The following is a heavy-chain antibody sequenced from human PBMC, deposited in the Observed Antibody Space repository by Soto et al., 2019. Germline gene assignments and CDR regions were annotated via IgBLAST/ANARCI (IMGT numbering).Heavy chain of an antibody. D-gene: IGHD3-10*01. CDR1: GGTFSSYA. Sequence: QVQLVQSGAEVKKPGSSVKVSCKASGGTFSSYAISWVRQAPGQGLEWMGGIIPIFGTANYAQKFQGRVTITADESTSTAYMELSSLRSEETAVYYCARDRLAVYGSFGYYYYGMNVWGQGTTVTVSS. J-gene: IGHJ6*02. CDR2: IIPIFGTA. CDR3: ARDRLAVYGSFGYYYYGMNV. V-gene: IGHV1-69*01.